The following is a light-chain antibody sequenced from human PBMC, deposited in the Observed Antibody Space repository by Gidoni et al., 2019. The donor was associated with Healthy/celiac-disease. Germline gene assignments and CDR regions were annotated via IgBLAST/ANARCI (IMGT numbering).Light chain of an antibody. CDR2: EVS. CDR3: SSYTSSSTVV. J-gene: IGLJ2*01. Sequence: QSALTPPASVSGSPGQSITISCPVTSSDVGGYNYVSWYQQHPGKAPKLMIYEVSNRPSGVSNRFSGSKSGNTASLTISGLQAEDEADYYCSSYTSSSTVVFGGGTKLTVL. V-gene: IGLV2-14*01. CDR1: SSDVGGYNY.